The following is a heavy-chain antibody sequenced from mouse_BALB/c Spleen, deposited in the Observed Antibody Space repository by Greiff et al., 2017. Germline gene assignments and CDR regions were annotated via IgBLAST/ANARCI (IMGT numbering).Heavy chain of an antibody. CDR2: IDPANGNT. V-gene: IGHV14-3*02. J-gene: IGHJ3*01. CDR1: GFNIKDTY. D-gene: IGHD2-3*01. Sequence: VQLQQSGAELVKPGASVKLSCTASGFNIKDTYMHWVKQRPEQGLEWIGRIDPANGNTKYDPKFQGKATITADTSSNTAYLQLSSLTSEDTAVYYCARVIYDCYPAWFAYWGQGTLVTVSA. CDR3: ARVIYDCYPAWFAY.